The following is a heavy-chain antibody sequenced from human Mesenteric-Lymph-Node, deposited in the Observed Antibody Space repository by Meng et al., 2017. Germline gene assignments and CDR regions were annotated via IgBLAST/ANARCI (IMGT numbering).Heavy chain of an antibody. CDR1: GFTFSSYS. CDR3: ARDGHHYYGLDV. CDR2: VNSDGSTT. V-gene: IGHV3-74*01. J-gene: IGHJ6*02. Sequence: GGSLRLSCAASGFTFSSYSMHWVRQAPGKGLVWVSRVNSDGSTTSYADSVKGRFTISRDNAKNTLYLQMHSLRAEDTAVYYCARDGHHYYGLDVWGLGTTVTVSS.